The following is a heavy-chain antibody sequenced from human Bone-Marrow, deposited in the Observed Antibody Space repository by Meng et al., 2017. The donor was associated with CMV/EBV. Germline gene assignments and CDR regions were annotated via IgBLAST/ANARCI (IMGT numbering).Heavy chain of an antibody. D-gene: IGHD3-22*01. V-gene: IGHV4-59*10. Sequence: QGQLQQWGAGLLQPSETLSLTCAVYGGSFSGYYWSWIRQPAGKGLEWIGRIYTSGSTNYNPSLKSRVTMSVDTSKNQLSLKLSSVTAADTAVYYCARDTLGSSGYFDYWDQGTLVTVSS. CDR3: ARDTLGSSGYFDY. J-gene: IGHJ4*02. CDR2: IYTSGST. CDR1: GGSFSGYY.